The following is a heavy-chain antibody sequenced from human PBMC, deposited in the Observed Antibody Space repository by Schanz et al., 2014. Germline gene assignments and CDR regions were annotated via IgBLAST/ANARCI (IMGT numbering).Heavy chain of an antibody. D-gene: IGHD3-10*01. Sequence: EVQLVESGGGLVQPGGSLRLSCAASGFTFSSYAMSWVRQAPGKGLEWVSGFDAHDGRAYYADSAKGRFTISRDNSKNTLYLQMNSLRAEDTAVYYCAKGRVGELSAIDIWGKGTMVTVSS. V-gene: IGHV3-23*04. J-gene: IGHJ3*02. CDR2: FDAHDGRA. CDR1: GFTFSSYA. CDR3: AKGRVGELSAIDI.